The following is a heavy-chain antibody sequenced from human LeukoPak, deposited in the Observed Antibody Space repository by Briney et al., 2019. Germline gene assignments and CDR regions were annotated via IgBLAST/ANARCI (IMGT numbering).Heavy chain of an antibody. D-gene: IGHD1-26*01. Sequence: GGSLRLSCTASGFTFGDYAMSWFRQAPGKGLEWVGFIRSKAYGGTEYAASVKGRFTISRDDSKSIAYLQMNSLKTEDTAVYYCTRAGHQSGLDYWGQGTLVTVSS. CDR3: TRAGHQSGLDY. CDR2: IRSKAYGGT. CDR1: GFTFGDYA. V-gene: IGHV3-49*03. J-gene: IGHJ4*02.